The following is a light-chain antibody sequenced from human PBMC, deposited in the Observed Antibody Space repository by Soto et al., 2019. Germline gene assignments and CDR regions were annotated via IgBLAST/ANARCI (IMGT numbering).Light chain of an antibody. CDR2: AAS. CDR3: QHDSIWFWT. J-gene: IGKJ1*01. CDR1: QSVGST. Sequence: IVMTQSPGTLSVSPGEGVTLSCRASQSVGSTLAWYQQRPGQAPRGVIYAASNRASGIPARFNGSGSGTEFTLTISSLQSEDFAFYYCQHDSIWFWTFGQGTKVEIK. V-gene: IGKV3-15*01.